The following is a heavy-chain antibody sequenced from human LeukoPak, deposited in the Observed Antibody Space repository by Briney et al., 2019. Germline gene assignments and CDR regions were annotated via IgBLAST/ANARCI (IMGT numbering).Heavy chain of an antibody. J-gene: IGHJ6*02. CDR2: IYSGDRT. V-gene: IGHV3-66*01. D-gene: IGHD3-10*01. CDR1: GFSVSDIY. Sequence: GGSLRLSCVASGFSVSDIYKNWVRQAPGKGLEWLSVIYSGDRTYYADSVKDRFTISRDISKNTVYLQMNSLRAEDTAVYYCARDRKYLYYGMEVWGQGTTVTVSS. CDR3: ARDRKYLYYGMEV.